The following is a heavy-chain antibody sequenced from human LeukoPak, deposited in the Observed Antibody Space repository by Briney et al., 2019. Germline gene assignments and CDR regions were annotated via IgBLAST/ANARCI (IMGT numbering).Heavy chain of an antibody. CDR2: IYHSGST. CDR3: ARRITGTTSDSFDY. V-gene: IGHV4-38-2*02. Sequence: SETLSLTCTVSGYSISSGYYWGWIRQPPGKGLEWIGSIYHSGSTYYNPSLKSRVTISVDTSKNQFSLKLSSVTAADTALYYCARRITGTTSDSFDYWGQGTLVTVSS. CDR1: GYSISSGYY. D-gene: IGHD1-20*01. J-gene: IGHJ4*02.